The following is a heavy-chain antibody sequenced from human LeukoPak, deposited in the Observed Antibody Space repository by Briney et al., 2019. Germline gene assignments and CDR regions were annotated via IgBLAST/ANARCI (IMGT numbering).Heavy chain of an antibody. CDR1: GFTFGDYA. CDR2: IRSKAYGGTT. V-gene: IGHV3-49*04. CDR3: TREGTDYDFWSALDYYYMDV. J-gene: IGHJ6*03. D-gene: IGHD3-3*01. Sequence: GGSLRLSCTASGFTFGDYAMSWVRQAPGKGLEWVGFIRSKAYGGTTEYAASVKGRFTISRDDSKSIAYLQMNSLKTEDTAVYYCTREGTDYDFWSALDYYYMDVWGNGTTVTVSS.